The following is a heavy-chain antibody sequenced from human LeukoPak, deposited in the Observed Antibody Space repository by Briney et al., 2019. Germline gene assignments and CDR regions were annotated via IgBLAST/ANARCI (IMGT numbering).Heavy chain of an antibody. V-gene: IGHV1-18*01. CDR3: ARGSSSWYYFYYYGRDV. CDR1: GYTFTSYG. D-gene: IGHD6-13*01. J-gene: IGHJ6*02. Sequence: ASVKVSCKASGYTFTSYGISWVRQAPGQGLEWMGWISAYNGNTNYAQKLQGRVTMTTDTSTSTAYMELRSLRSDDTAVYYCARGSSSWYYFYYYGRDVWGQGTTVTVSS. CDR2: ISAYNGNT.